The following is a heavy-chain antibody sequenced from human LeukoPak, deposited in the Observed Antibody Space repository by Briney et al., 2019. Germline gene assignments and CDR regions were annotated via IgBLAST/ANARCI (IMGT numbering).Heavy chain of an antibody. J-gene: IGHJ4*02. CDR2: ISAYNGNT. D-gene: IGHD6-19*01. Sequence: GASVRVSCKASGYTFTSYGISWVRQAPGQGLEWMGWISAYNGNTNYAQKLQGRVTMTTDTSTSTAYMELRSLRSDDTAVYYSARDDQHSSTHLPFDYWGQGTLVTVSS. V-gene: IGHV1-18*01. CDR1: GYTFTSYG. CDR3: ARDDQHSSTHLPFDY.